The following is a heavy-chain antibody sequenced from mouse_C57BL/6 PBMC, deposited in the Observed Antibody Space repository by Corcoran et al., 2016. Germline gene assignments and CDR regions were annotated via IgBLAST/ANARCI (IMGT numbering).Heavy chain of an antibody. V-gene: IGHV1-19*01. D-gene: IGHD2-5*01. CDR1: GYTFTDYY. J-gene: IGHJ3*01. Sequence: EVQLQQSGPVLVKPGASVKMSCKASGYTFTDYYLNWVKQSHGKSLEWIGVINPYNGGTSYNQNFKGRATLTVDKSSSTASMELNSLTSEDSAVYYCARNSNYEGFAYWVQGTLVTVSA. CDR2: INPYNGGT. CDR3: ARNSNYEGFAY.